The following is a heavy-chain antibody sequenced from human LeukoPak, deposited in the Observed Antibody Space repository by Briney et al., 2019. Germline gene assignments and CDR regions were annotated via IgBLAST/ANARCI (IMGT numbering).Heavy chain of an antibody. D-gene: IGHD3-22*01. CDR2: MNPNSGNT. CDR1: GYTFTGYY. J-gene: IGHJ4*02. V-gene: IGHV1-8*03. Sequence: GASVKVSCKASGYTFTGYYMHWVRQAPGQGLEWMGWMNPNSGNTGYAQKFQGRVTITRNTSISTAYMELSSLRSEDTAVYYCARGVYDSSDLYDYWGQGTLVTVSS. CDR3: ARGVYDSSDLYDY.